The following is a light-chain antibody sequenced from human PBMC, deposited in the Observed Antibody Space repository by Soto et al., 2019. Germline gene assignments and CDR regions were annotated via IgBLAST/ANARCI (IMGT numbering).Light chain of an antibody. J-gene: IGLJ1*01. V-gene: IGLV1-36*01. Sequence: QSVLPQPPSVSAAPGQRVTISCSGGSFNIGNHGVNWYLQIPGKPPKVVIYNNEFLSSGVSDRFSGSKSGTSASLAISGLQSEDEGDYFCLAWDSSLNVYVFGTGTKLTVL. CDR2: NNE. CDR3: LAWDSSLNVYV. CDR1: SFNIGNHG.